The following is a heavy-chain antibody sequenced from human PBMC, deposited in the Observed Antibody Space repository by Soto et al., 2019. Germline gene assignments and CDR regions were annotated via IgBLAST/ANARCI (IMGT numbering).Heavy chain of an antibody. CDR1: GFTFNNAW. Sequence: GGSLRLSCAASGFTFNNAWINWVRQAPGKGLEWVGRIKSKTDGGTGDFAAPVKGRFVVSRDDSRDIVYLQMNSLKIEDTAVYYCTTDSRTTLPEIRFDYWGHGTQVTVSS. V-gene: IGHV3-15*07. J-gene: IGHJ4*01. CDR3: TTDSRTTLPEIRFDY. D-gene: IGHD1-26*01. CDR2: IKSKTDGGTG.